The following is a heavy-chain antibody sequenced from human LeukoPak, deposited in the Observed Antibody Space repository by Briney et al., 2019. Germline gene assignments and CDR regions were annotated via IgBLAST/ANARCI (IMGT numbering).Heavy chain of an antibody. D-gene: IGHD3-10*01. CDR2: IRGFDSTI. J-gene: IGHJ6*03. Sequence: PGGSLRLSCAAAGFTFSSYEMNWVRQAPGKGLEWISYIRGFDSTIYYADSVKARFTISRDNAEGSLYLQMNSLRAEDTAVYYCARAAGGSGSYYTTYYYYYYMDVWGKGTTVTVSS. CDR1: GFTFSSYE. V-gene: IGHV3-48*03. CDR3: ARAAGGSGSYYTTYYYYYYMDV.